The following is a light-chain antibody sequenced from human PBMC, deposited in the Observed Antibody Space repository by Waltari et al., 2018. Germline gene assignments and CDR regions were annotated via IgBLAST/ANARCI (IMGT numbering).Light chain of an antibody. J-gene: IGLJ2*01. CDR1: RSNIGKNA. CDR2: NDN. CDR3: AAWDDSLNGVV. V-gene: IGLV1-44*01. Sequence: QSVLTQPPSASGTPGQTVSFSCSGSRSNIGKNAVTWYQQLPGPAPKLLIYNDNKRPSGFPDRFAASKSATSASLSISGLQSEDEADYHCAAWDDSLNGVVFGGGTKLTVL.